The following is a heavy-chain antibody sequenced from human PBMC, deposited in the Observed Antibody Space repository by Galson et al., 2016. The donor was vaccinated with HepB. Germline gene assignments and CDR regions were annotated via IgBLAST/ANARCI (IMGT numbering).Heavy chain of an antibody. V-gene: IGHV3-30*04. CDR1: GFTFSSYA. Sequence: SLRLSCAASGFTFSSYAMQWVRQAPGKGLEWVAVISYDESNKYYADSVKGRFTISRDNSKNTLYLQMNSLRAEDTAVYYGARDRDSGGHYLFDYWGQGTLVTVSS. J-gene: IGHJ4*02. CDR3: ARDRDSGGHYLFDY. D-gene: IGHD3-22*01. CDR2: ISYDESNK.